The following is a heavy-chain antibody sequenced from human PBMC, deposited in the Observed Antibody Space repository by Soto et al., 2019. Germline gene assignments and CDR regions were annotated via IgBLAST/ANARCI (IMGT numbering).Heavy chain of an antibody. D-gene: IGHD3-10*01. CDR3: ARDRLLWFGERGYYGMDV. CDR2: IGAYNGNT. Sequence: GASVKVSCKASGYTFTSYGNSWVRQAPGQGLEWMGWIGAYNGNTNYAQKLHGRDTMTTDTSTSTAYMELRSLRSDDTAVYYCARDRLLWFGERGYYGMDVWGQGTTVTVS. V-gene: IGHV1-18*01. CDR1: GYTFTSYG. J-gene: IGHJ6*02.